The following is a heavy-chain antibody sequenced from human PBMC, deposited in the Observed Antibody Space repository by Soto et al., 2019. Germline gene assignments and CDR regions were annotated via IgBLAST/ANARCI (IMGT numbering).Heavy chain of an antibody. J-gene: IGHJ6*02. D-gene: IGHD1-26*01. CDR2: IHYTGST. V-gene: IGHV4-31*03. CDR1: GGSINSGGFY. CDR3: ATDTRKFPTVRSGSYYSYAMDV. Sequence: QVQLQESGPGLVKSSQTLSLTCSVSGGSINSGGFYWTWIRQDPGKGLEWIGYIHYTGSTYYNPFLKSRVTIPLDMSKNEFSQKLSSVTAADTATYYWATDTRKFPTVRSGSYYSYAMDVWGQGTTVTVSS.